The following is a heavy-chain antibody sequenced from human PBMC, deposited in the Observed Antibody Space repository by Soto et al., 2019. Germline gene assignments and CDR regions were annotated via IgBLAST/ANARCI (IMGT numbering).Heavy chain of an antibody. Sequence: GGSLRLSCAASGFTFSSYSMNWVRQAPGKGLEWVSYISSSSSTIYYADSVKGRFTISRDNAKNSLYLQMNSLRDEDTAVYYCASVILWFGELDSYWGQGTLVTVSS. CDR3: ASVILWFGELDSY. CDR1: GFTFSSYS. D-gene: IGHD3-10*01. V-gene: IGHV3-48*02. CDR2: ISSSSSTI. J-gene: IGHJ4*02.